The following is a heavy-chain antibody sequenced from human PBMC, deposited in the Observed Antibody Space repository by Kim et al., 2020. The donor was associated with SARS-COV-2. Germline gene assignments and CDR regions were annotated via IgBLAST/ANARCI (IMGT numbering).Heavy chain of an antibody. CDR3: ASTRSVSGAYYFDY. V-gene: IGHV5-51*01. Sequence: SPSFQGQVTISADKSISTAYLQWSSLKASDTAMYYCASTRSVSGAYYFDYWGQGTLVTVSS. D-gene: IGHD1-26*01. J-gene: IGHJ4*02.